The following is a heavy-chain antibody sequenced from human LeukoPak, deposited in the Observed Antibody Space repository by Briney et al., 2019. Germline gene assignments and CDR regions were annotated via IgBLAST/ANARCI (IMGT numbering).Heavy chain of an antibody. CDR2: IYYTGNT. J-gene: IGHJ4*02. V-gene: IGHV4-39*01. Sequence: ETLSLTCTVSGVSISSSNSYWGWIRQPPGKGLEWIGSIYYTGNTYYNASLKSRVTISIDTSKNQISLRLTSVTATDTAMYYCARQTGSGLFTLPGGQGTLVTVSS. D-gene: IGHD3/OR15-3a*01. CDR3: ARQTGSGLFTLP. CDR1: GVSISSSNSY.